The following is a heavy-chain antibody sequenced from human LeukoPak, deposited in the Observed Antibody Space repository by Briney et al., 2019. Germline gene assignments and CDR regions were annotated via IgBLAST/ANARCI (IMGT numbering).Heavy chain of an antibody. CDR1: GGTFISYT. Sequence: ASVKVSCKASGGTFISYTISWVRQATGQGLEWMGWMNPNSGNTGYAQKFQGRVTITRNTSISTAYMELSSLRSEDTAVYYCARGREQWLTCWGQGTLVTVPS. D-gene: IGHD6-19*01. CDR2: MNPNSGNT. V-gene: IGHV1-8*03. J-gene: IGHJ4*02. CDR3: ARGREQWLTC.